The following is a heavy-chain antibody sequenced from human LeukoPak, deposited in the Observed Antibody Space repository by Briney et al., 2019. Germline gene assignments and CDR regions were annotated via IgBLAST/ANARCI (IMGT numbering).Heavy chain of an antibody. D-gene: IGHD5-12*01. V-gene: IGHV1-2*02. CDR2: IHPNSGAT. CDR3: ARDMGGYSAYDYDY. CDR1: GYTFTDYY. Sequence: ASVRLSCKTSGYTFTDYYLHWVRQAPGQGLEWVGWIHPNSGATHYAQKFQGRLTMTRDTSISTVYMELTRLRSDDTAVYYCARDMGGYSAYDYDYWGQGTLVTASS. J-gene: IGHJ4*02.